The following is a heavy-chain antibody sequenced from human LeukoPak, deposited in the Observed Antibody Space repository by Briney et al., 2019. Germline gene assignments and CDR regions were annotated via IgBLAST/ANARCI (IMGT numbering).Heavy chain of an antibody. CDR3: ARDLGELSDY. CDR1: GFTFSIFW. V-gene: IGHV3-74*01. J-gene: IGHJ4*02. Sequence: GGSLRLSCAASGFTFSIFWMHWVRRAPGKGPVWVSRINSDGSSTDYADSVKGRFTISRDNAKNSLYLQMNSLRAEDTAVYYCARDLGELSDYWGQGTLVTVSS. CDR2: INSDGSST. D-gene: IGHD3-16*02.